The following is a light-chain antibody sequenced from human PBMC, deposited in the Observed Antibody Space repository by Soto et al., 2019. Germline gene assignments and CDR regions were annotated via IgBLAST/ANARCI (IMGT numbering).Light chain of an antibody. CDR3: AVWDDNLRGL. Sequence: QSVLTQPPSVSGTPGQRVTISCSGSRSNIGGNAVTWYQQVPGTPPKLLIYANDQRPSGISDRFSGSKSSTSASLAISGLQSEDEADYYCAVWDDNLRGLFGGGTKLTVL. V-gene: IGLV1-44*01. J-gene: IGLJ2*01. CDR1: RSNIGGNA. CDR2: AND.